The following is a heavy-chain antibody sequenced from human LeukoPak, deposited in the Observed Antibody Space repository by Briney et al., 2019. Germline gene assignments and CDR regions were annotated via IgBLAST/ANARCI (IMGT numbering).Heavy chain of an antibody. Sequence: ASVKVSCKASGGTFSSYAISWVRQAPGQGLEWMGGIIPIFGTANYAQKFQGRVTITADKSTSTAYMELSSLRSEDTAVYYCARNTAMVSDYYYYYMDVWGKGTTVTVSS. CDR3: ARNTAMVSDYYYYYMDV. D-gene: IGHD5-18*01. J-gene: IGHJ6*03. CDR1: GGTFSSYA. V-gene: IGHV1-69*06. CDR2: IIPIFGTA.